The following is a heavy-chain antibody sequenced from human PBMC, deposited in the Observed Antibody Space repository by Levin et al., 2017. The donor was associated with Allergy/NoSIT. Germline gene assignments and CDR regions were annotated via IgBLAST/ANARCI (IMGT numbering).Heavy chain of an antibody. Sequence: PGESLKISCAASGFTFSKNWMHWVRQAPGKGLVWVSGIKNDGSGTNYADSVKGRFTISRDNAKNTLYLQMNSLRAEDTAVYYCARDTRSFFDCWGQGTLVTVSS. V-gene: IGHV3-74*01. CDR1: GFTFSKNW. CDR2: IKNDGSGT. D-gene: IGHD2-2*01. CDR3: ARDTRSFFDC. J-gene: IGHJ4*02.